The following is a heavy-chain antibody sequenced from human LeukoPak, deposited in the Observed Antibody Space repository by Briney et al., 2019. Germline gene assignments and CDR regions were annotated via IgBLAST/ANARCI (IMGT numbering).Heavy chain of an antibody. Sequence: ASVKVSCKASRYTFTSYYMHWVRQAPGQGLEWMGIINPSGGSTSYAQKFQGRVTMTRDTSTSTVYMELSSLRSEDTAVYYCAISLRAASFDYWGQGTLVTVSS. J-gene: IGHJ4*02. V-gene: IGHV1-46*01. D-gene: IGHD6-25*01. CDR2: INPSGGST. CDR3: AISLRAASFDY. CDR1: RYTFTSYY.